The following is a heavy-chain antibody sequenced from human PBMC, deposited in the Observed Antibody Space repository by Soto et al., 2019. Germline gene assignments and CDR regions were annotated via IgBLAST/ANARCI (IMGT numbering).Heavy chain of an antibody. Sequence: PGGALKLSSAASGFTFSSYCMHWVRPAPGKGLEWVAVIWYDGSNKYYADSAKGRFTISRDNSKNTLYLQMNSLRAEDTAVYYCARDRRQLWFGGYFDYWGQGSLVTVSS. CDR1: GFTFSSYC. J-gene: IGHJ4*02. V-gene: IGHV3-33*01. CDR3: ARDRRQLWFGGYFDY. D-gene: IGHD3-10*01. CDR2: IWYDGSNK.